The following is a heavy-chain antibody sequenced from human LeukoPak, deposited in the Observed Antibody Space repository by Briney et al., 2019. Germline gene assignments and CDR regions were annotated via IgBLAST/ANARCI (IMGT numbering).Heavy chain of an antibody. CDR3: AKVGVDILRFLEWLLNTFDY. CDR2: ISGSGGST. Sequence: GGSLRLSCAAPGFTFSSYAMSWVRQAPGKGLEWVSAISGSGGSTYYADSVKGRFTISRDNSKNTLYLQMNSLRAEDTAVYYCAKVGVDILRFLEWLLNTFDYWGQGTLVTVSS. CDR1: GFTFSSYA. V-gene: IGHV3-23*01. D-gene: IGHD3-3*01. J-gene: IGHJ4*02.